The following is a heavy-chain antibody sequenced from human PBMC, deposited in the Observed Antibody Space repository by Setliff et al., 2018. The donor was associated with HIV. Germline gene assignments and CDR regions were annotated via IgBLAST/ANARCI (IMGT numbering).Heavy chain of an antibody. CDR1: GFTLSDHW. CDR2: TNNDGSIT. D-gene: IGHD1-7*01. Sequence: PGGSLRLSCAASGFTLSDHWMHWVRQVPGKGLVWVSRTNNDGSITNYADFVKGRFTMSRDSAKNTLYLQMNSLRVGDTAVYYCVKWNYPNSWGQGTLVTVSS. J-gene: IGHJ4*02. V-gene: IGHV3-74*01. CDR3: VKWNYPNS.